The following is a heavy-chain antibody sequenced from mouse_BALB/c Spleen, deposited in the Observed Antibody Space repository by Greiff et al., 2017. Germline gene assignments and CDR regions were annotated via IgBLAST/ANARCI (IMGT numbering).Heavy chain of an antibody. J-gene: IGHJ4*01. CDR1: GFSLTSYD. V-gene: IGHV2-9-2*01. Sequence: QVQLKESGPGLVAPSQSLSITCTVSGFSLTSYDISWIRQPPGKGLEWLGVIWTGGGTNYNSAFMSRLCISKDNSKSQYFLKMNSLQTDDTAIYYCVRRGDYYAMDYWGQGTSVTVSS. CDR2: IWTGGGT. CDR3: VRRGDYYAMDY.